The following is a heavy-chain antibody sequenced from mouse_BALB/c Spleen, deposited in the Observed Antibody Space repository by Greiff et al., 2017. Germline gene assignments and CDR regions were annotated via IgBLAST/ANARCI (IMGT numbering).Heavy chain of an antibody. CDR1: GFSLTSYG. CDR2: IWSGGST. V-gene: IGHV2-4-1*01. CDR3: ARDQRLRGYFDY. D-gene: IGHD1-2*01. J-gene: IGHJ2*01. Sequence: QVQLKQSGPGLVQPSQSLSITCTVSGFSLTSYGVHWVRQSPGKGLEWLGVIWSGGSTDYNAAFISRLSISKDNSKSQVFLKMNSLQTDDTAVYYCARDQRLRGYFDYWGQGTTLTVSS.